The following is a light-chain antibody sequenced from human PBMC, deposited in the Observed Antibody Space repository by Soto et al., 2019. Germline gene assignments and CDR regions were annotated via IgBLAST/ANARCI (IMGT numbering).Light chain of an antibody. CDR1: QSVSSK. V-gene: IGKV3-15*01. J-gene: IGKJ1*01. CDR3: QQYNDWPRT. CDR2: AAS. Sequence: ETVMTQSPATLSVSPGESATLSCRASQSVSSKLAWYQQKPGQAPRLLIYAASTRAAGIPATFSGSGSGTEFTLTISSLQSEDFAVYYCQQYNDWPRTFGQG.